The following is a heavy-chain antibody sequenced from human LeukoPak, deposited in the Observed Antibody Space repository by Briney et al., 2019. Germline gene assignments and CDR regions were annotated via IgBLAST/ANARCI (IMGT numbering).Heavy chain of an antibody. CDR2: VFYGGST. CDR3: ARDVRLAV. D-gene: IGHD3-16*01. J-gene: IGHJ4*02. CDR1: GGSISSYY. V-gene: IGHV4-59*04. Sequence: SETLSLTCTVSGGSISSYYWSWIRQPPGKGLEWIGYVFYGGSTSSNPSLKSRVTMSVDTSDNRLSVRLSSVTAADTAIYYCARDVRLAVWGQGTLVTVSS.